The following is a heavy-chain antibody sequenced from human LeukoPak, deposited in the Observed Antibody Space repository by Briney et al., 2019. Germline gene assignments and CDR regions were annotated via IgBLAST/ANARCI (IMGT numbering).Heavy chain of an antibody. CDR1: GDSFSSVTDY. CDR2: GDYSGGT. CDR3: AGERGEEYSSGWYKRNYFDN. V-gene: IGHV4-39*07. D-gene: IGHD6-19*01. Sequence: SETLSLTCTVSGDSFSSVTDYWAWIRQPPGEGLEWIASGDYSGGTYYNPSLESRVAISADMSKNQFSLKLTSVTGADTAVYYCAGERGEEYSSGWYKRNYFDNWGQGIRVTVSS. J-gene: IGHJ4*02.